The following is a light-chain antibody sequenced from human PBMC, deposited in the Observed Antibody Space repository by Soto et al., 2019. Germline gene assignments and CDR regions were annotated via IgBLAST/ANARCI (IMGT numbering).Light chain of an antibody. V-gene: IGKV1-39*01. CDR1: QSISIY. CDR3: QQSYTTPT. J-gene: IGKJ1*01. Sequence: DIQMTQSPSSLSASVGDRVTITCRASQSISIYLNWYQQKPGKAPKLLIYAASNLQSGVPSRFSGSGSGTDFTLTITSLQPEDFATYYCQQSYTTPTFGQGTKVEIK. CDR2: AAS.